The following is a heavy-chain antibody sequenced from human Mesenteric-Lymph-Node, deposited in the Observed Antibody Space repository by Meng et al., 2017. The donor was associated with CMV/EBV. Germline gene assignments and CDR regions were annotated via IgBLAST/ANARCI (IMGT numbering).Heavy chain of an antibody. CDR2: ISGSGGST. CDR1: GFTFSSYA. Sequence: GESLKISCAASGFTFSSYAMSWVCQAPGKGLEWVSAISGSGGSTYYADSVKGRFTIPRDNAKNSLYLQMNSLRAEDTAVYYCARETAHYYDSSGYYWDYWGQGTLVTVSS. J-gene: IGHJ4*02. D-gene: IGHD3-22*01. V-gene: IGHV3-23*01. CDR3: ARETAHYYDSSGYYWDY.